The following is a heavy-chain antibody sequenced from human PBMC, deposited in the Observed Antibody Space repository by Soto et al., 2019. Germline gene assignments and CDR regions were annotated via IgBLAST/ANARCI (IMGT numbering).Heavy chain of an antibody. Sequence: GASVKVSCKASGYTFTSYYIHWVRQAPGQGLEWVAMINPGGGRTKNAQMFQGRVTLTRDTSAGTVDMELSSLTSDDTAVYYCARGPSCGGDCYLFDCWGQGSLVTVSS. J-gene: IGHJ4*02. CDR1: GYTFTSYY. V-gene: IGHV1-46*01. D-gene: IGHD2-21*02. CDR3: ARGPSCGGDCYLFDC. CDR2: INPGGGRT.